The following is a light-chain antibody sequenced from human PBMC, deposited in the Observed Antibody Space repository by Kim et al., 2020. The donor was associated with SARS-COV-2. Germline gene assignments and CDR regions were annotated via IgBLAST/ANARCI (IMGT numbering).Light chain of an antibody. CDR1: KLGSKY. Sequence: SVTPGQTASITCSGDKLGSKYACWYQQRPGQSPVQVIYQDSKRPSGIPERFSGSNSGNTATLTISGTQAMDEADYYCQAWDSSTVVFGGGTQLTVL. V-gene: IGLV3-1*01. CDR2: QDS. CDR3: QAWDSSTVV. J-gene: IGLJ2*01.